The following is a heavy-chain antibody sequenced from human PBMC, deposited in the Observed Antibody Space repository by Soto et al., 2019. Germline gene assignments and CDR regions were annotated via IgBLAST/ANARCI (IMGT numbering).Heavy chain of an antibody. CDR3: VNSDYYYYAMDV. J-gene: IGHJ6*02. CDR1: GFTFSSCA. CDR2: ISSNGAAT. Sequence: PAGSLRLSCSASGFTFSSCAMHWVRQAAGKGLEYVSGISSNGAATYYAESVKDRFSISRDNSRNTLFLQVNSLTGEDTAVYYCVNSDYYYYAMDVWGQGTTVTVSS. V-gene: IGHV3-64D*06.